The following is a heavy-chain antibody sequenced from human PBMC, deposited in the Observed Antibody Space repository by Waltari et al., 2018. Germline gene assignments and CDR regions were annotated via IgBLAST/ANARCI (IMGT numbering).Heavy chain of an antibody. Sequence: QVQLQQSGPGLVKPSQTLSLTCAISGDSVYSDSATWNWIRQSPSRGLEWLGRTSYRSQWFSDYAVSVKSRININPDTSKNQISLQLNSVTPEDTAVYYCARAKGTNVDVWGKGTTVTVSS. CDR3: ARAKGTNVDV. V-gene: IGHV6-1*01. CDR1: GDSVYSDSAT. D-gene: IGHD2-8*01. J-gene: IGHJ6*04. CDR2: TSYRSQWFS.